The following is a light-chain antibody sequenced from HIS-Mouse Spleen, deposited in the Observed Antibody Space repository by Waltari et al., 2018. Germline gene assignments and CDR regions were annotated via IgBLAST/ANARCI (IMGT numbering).Light chain of an antibody. Sequence: DIVMTQTPLSLSVTPGQPASISCKSSQSLLHSDGKTYLYWYLQKPGQSPQLLIYEVSSRVSGVPDRFSGRGSGTDFTLKISRVEAEDVGVYYCMQGIHLPRRTFGQGTKVEIK. CDR1: QSLLHSDGKTY. CDR2: EVS. CDR3: MQGIHLPRRT. V-gene: IGKV2-29*03. J-gene: IGKJ1*01.